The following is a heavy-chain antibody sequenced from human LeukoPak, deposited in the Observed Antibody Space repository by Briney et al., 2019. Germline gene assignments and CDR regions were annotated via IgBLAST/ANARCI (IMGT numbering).Heavy chain of an antibody. CDR3: ARDRNYVWGSYRYLVDAFDI. CDR1: GGTFSSYA. J-gene: IGHJ3*02. CDR2: IIPIFGTA. Sequence: ASVKVSCKASGGTFSSYAISWVRQAPGQGLEWMGGIIPIFGTANYAQKFQGRVTITTDESTSTAYMELSSLRSEDAAVYYCARDRNYVWGSYRYLVDAFDIWGQGTMVTVSS. V-gene: IGHV1-69*05. D-gene: IGHD3-16*02.